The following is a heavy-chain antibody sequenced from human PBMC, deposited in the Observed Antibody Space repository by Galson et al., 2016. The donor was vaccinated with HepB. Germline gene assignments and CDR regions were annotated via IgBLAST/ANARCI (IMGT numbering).Heavy chain of an antibody. Sequence: TLSLTCNVSGDSISPYYWSWIRQPPGKGLEWIGYVYYTGNTNYNPSFKSRVSISVDVSREKFSLRLTSVTAADTAMYFCTKRRQGFDIWGQGAMVIVSS. CDR1: GDSISPYY. CDR2: VYYTGNT. CDR3: TKRRQGFDI. J-gene: IGHJ3*02. V-gene: IGHV4-59*08.